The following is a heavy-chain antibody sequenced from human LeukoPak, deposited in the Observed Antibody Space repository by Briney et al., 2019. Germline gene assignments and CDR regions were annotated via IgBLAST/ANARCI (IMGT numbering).Heavy chain of an antibody. V-gene: IGHV4-31*03. J-gene: IGHJ3*02. Sequence: SETLSLTCTVSGGSISRGGYYWSWIRQHPGKGLEWIGYIYYSGSTYYNPSLKSRVTISVDTSKNQCSLKLSSVTAADTAVYYCARDQGFLEEETSAFDIWGQGTMVTVSS. CDR1: GGSISRGGYY. CDR3: ARDQGFLEEETSAFDI. D-gene: IGHD3-3*01. CDR2: IYYSGST.